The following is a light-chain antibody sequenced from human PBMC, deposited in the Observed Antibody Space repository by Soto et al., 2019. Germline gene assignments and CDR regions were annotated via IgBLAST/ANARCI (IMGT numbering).Light chain of an antibody. CDR3: GTWDSSLSAGV. J-gene: IGLJ1*01. V-gene: IGLV1-51*02. CDR1: SSNIGKNY. Sequence: QSVLTQPPSVSAAPGQKVTISCSGSSSNIGKNYVSWYQQLPGTAPQLLIYENDKRPSGIPDRFSGFKTGTSATLGITGLQTGDEADYHCGTWDSSLSAGVFGTGTKLTVL. CDR2: END.